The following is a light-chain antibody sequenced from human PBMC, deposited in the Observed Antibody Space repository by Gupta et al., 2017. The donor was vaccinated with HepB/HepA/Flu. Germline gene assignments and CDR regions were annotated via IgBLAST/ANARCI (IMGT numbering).Light chain of an antibody. V-gene: IGLV2-23*02. CDR2: EVN. Sequence: QPALTQPASVSGSPGQALTISCTGTSGAVGNYNLVTWYQHHPGKAPKLMIYEVNNRPSGVSNRFSGSKSGNTAALTISGLQAEDEADYYCCSYGGSSTLSVVLGGGTKLNVL. CDR3: CSYGGSSTLSVV. J-gene: IGLJ3*02. CDR1: SGAVGNYNL.